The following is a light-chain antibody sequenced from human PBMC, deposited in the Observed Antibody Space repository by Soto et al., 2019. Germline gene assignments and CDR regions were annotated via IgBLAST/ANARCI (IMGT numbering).Light chain of an antibody. Sequence: EIVLTQSPGTLSLSPGERATLSCSASQSVSSSFLAWFHQKPGQAPRLLIYGASSRATGIPDRFSGSGSGTDFTLTISKLEPEDFAVYYCQHYGSSWTFGQGTKVEIK. CDR1: QSVSSSF. CDR3: QHYGSSWT. CDR2: GAS. J-gene: IGKJ1*01. V-gene: IGKV3-20*01.